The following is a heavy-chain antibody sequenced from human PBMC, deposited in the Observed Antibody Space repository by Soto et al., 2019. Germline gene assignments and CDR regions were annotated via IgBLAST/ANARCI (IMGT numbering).Heavy chain of an antibody. CDR1: GYTFTTDA. CDR2: INAANGNT. Sequence: ASVKVSCKASGYTFTTDAMHWVRQAPGQRLEWMGWINAANGNTKYSQKFQGRVTITRDTSASTAYMELSSLRSEDTAVYTCARSLMNPAMVTFYYFDYWGQGTLVTVSS. D-gene: IGHD5-18*01. CDR3: ARSLMNPAMVTFYYFDY. J-gene: IGHJ4*02. V-gene: IGHV1-3*01.